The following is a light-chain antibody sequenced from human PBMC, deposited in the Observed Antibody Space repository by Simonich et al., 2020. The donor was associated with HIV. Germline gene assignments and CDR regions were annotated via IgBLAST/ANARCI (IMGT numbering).Light chain of an antibody. J-gene: IGLJ3*02. CDR3: CSYAGSSTSRV. Sequence: QSALTQPASVSGSPGQSITISCTGTSSDVGSYNLVSWYQQNPGKAPKLMIYEGSKRPSGVSNRFSGSKSGNTASLTISGLQAEDEADYYCCSYAGSSTSRVFGGGTKLTVL. V-gene: IGLV2-23*01. CDR1: SSDVGSYNL. CDR2: EGS.